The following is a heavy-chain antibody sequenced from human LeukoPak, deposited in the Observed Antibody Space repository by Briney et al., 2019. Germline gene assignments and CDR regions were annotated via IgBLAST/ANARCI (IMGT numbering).Heavy chain of an antibody. CDR1: GFTFGDFA. CDR3: ARRNSGSYDY. CDR2: IYAGGST. J-gene: IGHJ4*02. D-gene: IGHD1-26*01. Sequence: GGSLRLSCIGSGFTFGDFAMSWVRQAPGKGLEWVSLIYAGGSTYYADSVKGRFTISGDNSKNTLYLQMNSLRAEDTAVYYCARRNSGSYDYWGQGTLVTVSS. V-gene: IGHV3-53*01.